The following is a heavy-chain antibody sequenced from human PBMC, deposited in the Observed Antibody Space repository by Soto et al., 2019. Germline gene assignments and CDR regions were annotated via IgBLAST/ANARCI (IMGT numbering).Heavy chain of an antibody. CDR3: ARDRGYDAHDYYYNAMDV. J-gene: IGHJ6*02. V-gene: IGHV3-21*01. CDR1: GFTFRTYT. D-gene: IGHD2-15*01. CDR2: IRGFSPYT. Sequence: GGSLRLSCVASGFTFRTYTINWVRQAPGKGLEWVSGIRGFSPYTFYAESVKGRFTISRDNAKNSLYLQMNSLGVEDTAVYYCARDRGYDAHDYYYNAMDVWGQGITVTVAS.